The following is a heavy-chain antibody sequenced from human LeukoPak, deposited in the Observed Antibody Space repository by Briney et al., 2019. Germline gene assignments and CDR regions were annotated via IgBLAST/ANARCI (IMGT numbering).Heavy chain of an antibody. J-gene: IGHJ4*02. CDR1: GFTFNSYW. V-gene: IGHV3-7*01. CDR2: IKQDGSEQ. D-gene: IGHD2/OR15-2a*01. CDR3: ARDEYYISAGSFDY. Sequence: RGSLRDSCAASGFTFNSYWMTWVRQAPGRGLEWLANIKQDGSEQYYVDSVKGRFTISRDNAKNSLYLQMNSLRGEDTAVYYCARDEYYISAGSFDYWGQGTLVTVSS.